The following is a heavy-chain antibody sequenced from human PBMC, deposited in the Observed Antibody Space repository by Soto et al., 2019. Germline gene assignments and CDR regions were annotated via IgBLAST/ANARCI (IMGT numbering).Heavy chain of an antibody. CDR1: GGSISSYY. Sequence: QVQLQESGPGLVKPSETLSLTCTVSGGSISSYYWSWIRQPPGKGLEWIGYIYYSGSTNYNPSLKSRVTISVDTSKNQFSLKLSSVTAADTAVYYCARHTPPEYLADYSWFDPWGQGTLVTVSS. D-gene: IGHD2-15*01. J-gene: IGHJ5*02. CDR2: IYYSGST. V-gene: IGHV4-59*08. CDR3: ARHTPPEYLADYSWFDP.